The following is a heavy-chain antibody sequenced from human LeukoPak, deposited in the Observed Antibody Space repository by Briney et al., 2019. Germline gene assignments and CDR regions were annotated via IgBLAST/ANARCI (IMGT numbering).Heavy chain of an antibody. V-gene: IGHV3-21*01. CDR2: ISSSSSYI. Sequence: GGSLRLSCAASGFTFSSYGMHWVRQAPGKGLEWVSSISSSSSYIYYADSVKGRFTISRDNAKNSLYLQMNSLRAEDTAVYYCAKVLAGSDEDYWGQGTLVTVSS. CDR1: GFTFSSYG. CDR3: AKVLAGSDEDY. D-gene: IGHD2-15*01. J-gene: IGHJ4*02.